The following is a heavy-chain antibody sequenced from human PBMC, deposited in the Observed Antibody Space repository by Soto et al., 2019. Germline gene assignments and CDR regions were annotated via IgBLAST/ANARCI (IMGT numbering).Heavy chain of an antibody. Sequence: PSETLSLTCTVSGGSISSYYWSWIRQPPGKGLEWIGYTYYSGSTNYNPSLKSRVTISVDTSKNQFSLKLSSVTAADTAVYYCARESVTGDSRGYYYYGMDVWGQGTTVTVSS. CDR2: TYYSGST. D-gene: IGHD7-27*01. V-gene: IGHV4-59*01. J-gene: IGHJ6*02. CDR3: ARESVTGDSRGYYYYGMDV. CDR1: GGSISSYY.